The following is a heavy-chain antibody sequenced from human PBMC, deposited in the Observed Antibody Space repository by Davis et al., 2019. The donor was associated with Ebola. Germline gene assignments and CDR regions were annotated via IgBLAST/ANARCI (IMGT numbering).Heavy chain of an antibody. CDR2: MRQDGSEK. Sequence: PGGSLRLSCVASGFTFSNHIVTWVRQAPGKGLEWVANMRQDGSEKFYVDSVKGRFTISRDNAKNSLYLQMNSLRAEDTAAYYCAREGDAFDFWGQGTTVTVSS. V-gene: IGHV3-7*03. J-gene: IGHJ3*01. CDR1: GFTFSNHI. CDR3: AREGDAFDF.